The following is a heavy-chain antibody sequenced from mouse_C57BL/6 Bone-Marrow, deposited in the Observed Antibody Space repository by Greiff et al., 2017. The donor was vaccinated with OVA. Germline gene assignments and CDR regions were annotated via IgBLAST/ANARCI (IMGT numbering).Heavy chain of an antibody. V-gene: IGHV1-81*01. CDR3: ARLWGMDY. Sequence: VQLVESGAELARPGASVKLSCKASGYTFTSYGISWVKQRTGQGLEWIGVIYPRSGNTYYNEKFKGKATLTADKSSSTAYMELRSLTSEDSAVYFCARLWGMDYWGQGTSVTVSS. CDR1: GYTFTSYG. CDR2: IYPRSGNT. J-gene: IGHJ4*01.